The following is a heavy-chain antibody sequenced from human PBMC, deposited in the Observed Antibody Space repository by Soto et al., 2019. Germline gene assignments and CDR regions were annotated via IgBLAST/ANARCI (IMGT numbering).Heavy chain of an antibody. CDR3: ARGITGIYYGMDV. CDR2: TYYRSKWYN. D-gene: IGHD1-20*01. V-gene: IGHV6-1*01. Sequence: SQTLSLTCAISGDSVSSNSAAWNWIRQSPSGGLEWLGRTYYRSKWYNDYAVSVKSRITINPDTSKNQFSLQLNSVTPEDTAVYYCARGITGIYYGMDVWGQGTTVTVSS. J-gene: IGHJ6*02. CDR1: GDSVSSNSAA.